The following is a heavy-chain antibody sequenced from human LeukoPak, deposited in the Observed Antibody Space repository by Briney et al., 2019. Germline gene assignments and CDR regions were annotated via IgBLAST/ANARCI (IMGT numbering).Heavy chain of an antibody. Sequence: SETLSLTCTVSGGSISSYYWSWIRQPPGKGLEWIGYIYYSGSTNYNPSLKSRVTISVDTSKNQFSLKLSSMTAADTAVYYCARRDYGDYVLDYWGQGTLVTVSS. CDR1: GGSISSYY. J-gene: IGHJ4*02. D-gene: IGHD4-17*01. CDR2: IYYSGST. CDR3: ARRDYGDYVLDY. V-gene: IGHV4-59*01.